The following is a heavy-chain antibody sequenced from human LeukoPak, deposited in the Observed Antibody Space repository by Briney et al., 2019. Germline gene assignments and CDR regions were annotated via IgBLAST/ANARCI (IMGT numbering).Heavy chain of an antibody. CDR1: GYTFTGYY. D-gene: IGHD6-13*01. J-gene: IGHJ4*02. CDR3: ARARTPGIAADPFDY. V-gene: IGHV1-2*02. Sequence: ASVKVSCKASGYTFTGYYMHWVRQAPGQGLEWMGWINPNSGGTNYAQKFQGRVTMTRDTSISTDYMELSRLRSDDTAVYYCARARTPGIAADPFDYWGQGTLVTVSS. CDR2: INPNSGGT.